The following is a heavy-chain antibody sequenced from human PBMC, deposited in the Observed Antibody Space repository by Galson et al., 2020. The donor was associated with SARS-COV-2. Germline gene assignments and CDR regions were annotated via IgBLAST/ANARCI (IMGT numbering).Heavy chain of an antibody. J-gene: IGHJ4*02. CDR3: ARVNYYGSGSYSPWYFDY. D-gene: IGHD3-10*01. CDR1: GFTFSSYT. CDR2: IRSSSGTI. V-gene: IGHV3-48*04. Sequence: GGSLRLSCAASGFTFSSYTMNWVRQAPVKGLELVAYIRSSSGTIYYADSVKGRFTISRDNAKNSLYLQLNSLRVEDTAVYYCARVNYYGSGSYSPWYFDYWGQGTLVTVSS.